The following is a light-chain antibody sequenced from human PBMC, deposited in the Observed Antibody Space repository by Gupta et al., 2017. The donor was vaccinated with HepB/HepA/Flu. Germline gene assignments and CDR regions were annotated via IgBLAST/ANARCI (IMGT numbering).Light chain of an antibody. CDR1: QSLLHSNGYSY. CDR2: LGS. CDR3: MQALQTPYT. J-gene: IGKJ2*01. Sequence: DVVMTQFPLSLPVTPGEPASISCRSSQSLLHSNGYSYLDWYLQKPGQSPQLLIYLGSNRVSGVPDRFSGSGSGTDVTLKISRVEAEDVWVYYCMQALQTPYTFGQGTKLEIK. V-gene: IGKV2-28*01.